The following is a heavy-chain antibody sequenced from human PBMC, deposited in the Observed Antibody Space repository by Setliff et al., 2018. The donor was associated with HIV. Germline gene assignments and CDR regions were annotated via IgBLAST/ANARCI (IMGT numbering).Heavy chain of an antibody. J-gene: IGHJ4*02. D-gene: IGHD5-18*01. CDR2: IIPILGVA. CDR3: ARVFVDTAVLRVLEYYFDS. V-gene: IGHV1-69*02. CDR1: RSTFNSHT. Sequence: SVKVSCKASRSTFNSHTINWVRQAPGQGLDWMGRIIPILGVANYAQRFQGKVTITADKSTSTAYMELTSLRFDDTAMYYCARVFVDTAVLRVLEYYFDSWGRGTLVTVSS.